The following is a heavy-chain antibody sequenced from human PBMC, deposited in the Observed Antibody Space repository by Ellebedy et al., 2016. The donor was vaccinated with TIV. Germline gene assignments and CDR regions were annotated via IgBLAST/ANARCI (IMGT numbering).Heavy chain of an antibody. Sequence: SETLSLTCTVSGDSISSSTYYWGWIRQPPGTGLEWIGSIYYSGRTYSNPSLKSRVTMSVDTSKNQFSLKLSSVTAADTAVYYCARGRRTPRSWFDPWGQGTLVTVSS. CDR1: GDSISSSTYY. CDR3: ARGRRTPRSWFDP. V-gene: IGHV4-39*01. J-gene: IGHJ5*02. CDR2: IYYSGRT. D-gene: IGHD1-26*01.